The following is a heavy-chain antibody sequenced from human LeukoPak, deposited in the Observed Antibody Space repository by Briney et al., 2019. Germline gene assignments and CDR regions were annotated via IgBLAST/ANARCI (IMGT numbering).Heavy chain of an antibody. J-gene: IGHJ5*02. D-gene: IGHD3-10*01. CDR2: IYHSGST. V-gene: IGHV4-4*02. CDR3: AREKGMSIRAGWFDP. Sequence: PSGTLSLTCAVSGGSISSNNWWWSWVRQPPGKGLEWIGEIYHSGSTNYNPSLKSRVTISVDKSKNQFSLKLSSVTAADTAVYYCAREKGMSIRAGWFDPWGQGTLVTVSS. CDR1: GGSISSNNW.